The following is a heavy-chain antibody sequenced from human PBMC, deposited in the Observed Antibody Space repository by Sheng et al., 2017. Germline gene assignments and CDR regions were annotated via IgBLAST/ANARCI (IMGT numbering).Heavy chain of an antibody. J-gene: IGHJ3*02. D-gene: IGHD2-15*01. CDR3: VRSGVPNGFDI. Sequence: EVQVLESGGGLVQPGGSLRLSCTASGFTFSSYAMSWVRQAPGKGLEWVSRIDGDGSTTTYADSVKGRFTIFRDNAKNTLYLQMNSLRAEDTAVYYCVRSGVPNGFDIWGQGTMVTVSS. CDR2: IDGDGSTT. CDR1: GFTFSSYA. V-gene: IGHV3-74*02.